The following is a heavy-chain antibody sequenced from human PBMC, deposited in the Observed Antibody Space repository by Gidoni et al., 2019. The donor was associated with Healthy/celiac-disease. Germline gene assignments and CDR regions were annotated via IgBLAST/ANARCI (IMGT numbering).Heavy chain of an antibody. Sequence: EVQLVESGGGLVKPGGSLRLSCAASGFTFSSYSMNWVRQAPGKGLEWVSSISSSSSYIDYADSVKGRFTISRDNAKNSLYLQMNSLRAEDTAVYYCARGGFLGWFDPWGQGTLVTVSS. CDR3: ARGGFLGWFDP. V-gene: IGHV3-21*01. J-gene: IGHJ5*02. D-gene: IGHD3-3*01. CDR1: GFTFSSYS. CDR2: ISSSSSYI.